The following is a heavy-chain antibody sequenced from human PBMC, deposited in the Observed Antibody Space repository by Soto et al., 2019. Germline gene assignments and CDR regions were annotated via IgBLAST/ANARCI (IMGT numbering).Heavy chain of an antibody. V-gene: IGHV3-30-3*01. CDR2: ISYDGNNK. D-gene: IGHD2-15*01. J-gene: IGHJ6*02. Sequence: VQLVESGGGVVQPGRSLRLSCAASGFTFSSYVMYWVRQAPGNGLEWVAVISYDGNNKYYADSVKGRFTISRDNSKNTLYLQMNSLRAEDTAVYYCARAGCDGGSCYTLVGLRYGMDVWGQGTTVTVSS. CDR1: GFTFSSYV. CDR3: ARAGCDGGSCYTLVGLRYGMDV.